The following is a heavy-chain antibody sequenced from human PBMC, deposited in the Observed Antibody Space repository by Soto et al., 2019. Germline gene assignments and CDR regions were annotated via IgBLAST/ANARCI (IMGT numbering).Heavy chain of an antibody. CDR3: VRSNPNTKFGVNAPRGMDV. J-gene: IGHJ6*02. CDR1: GASISSDY. CDR2: IHYSGDT. Sequence: SETLSLTCTVSGASISSDYWSWVRRPPGRGLEWIAYIHYSGDTNHNPSLKSRVTISIDTSKNQFSLRLSSVTAADTAVYYCVRSNPNTKFGVNAPRGMDVWGLGTTVTVSS. D-gene: IGHD3-3*01. V-gene: IGHV4-59*12.